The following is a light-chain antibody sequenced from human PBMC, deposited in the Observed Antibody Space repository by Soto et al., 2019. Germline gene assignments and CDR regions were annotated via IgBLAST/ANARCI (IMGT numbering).Light chain of an antibody. CDR2: DAF. V-gene: IGKV3-11*01. J-gene: IGKJ4*01. Sequence: MFTQSPATLSLSPGERATHSCRASQRVVSYFAWYQQKPGQAPRLLIYDAFSRATGIPARLSGSGSGTDFTLTIGSLEPEDFAVYFCQQRSSWPLTFGGGTKVGIK. CDR3: QQRSSWPLT. CDR1: QRVVSY.